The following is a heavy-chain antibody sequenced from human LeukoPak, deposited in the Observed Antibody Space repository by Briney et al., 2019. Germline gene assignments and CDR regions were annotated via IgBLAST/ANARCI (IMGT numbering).Heavy chain of an antibody. J-gene: IGHJ4*02. CDR1: GFTFSSYA. CDR3: AKVEFSEMEWLLCSDH. V-gene: IGHV3-23*01. CDR2: ISGSSGHT. D-gene: IGHD3-3*01. Sequence: GGSLRLSCAASGFTFSSYAMSWVRQAPGKGLEWVSAISGSSGHTYYADSVKGRFTISRENSKNTLYLQMNSRRAEDTAVYYCAKVEFSEMEWLLCSDHWGQGTLVTVSS.